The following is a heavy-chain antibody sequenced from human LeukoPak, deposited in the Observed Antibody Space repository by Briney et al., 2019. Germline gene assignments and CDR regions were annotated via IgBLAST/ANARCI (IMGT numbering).Heavy chain of an antibody. CDR3: ARDRGYSSFGY. J-gene: IGHJ4*02. Sequence: GGSLRLSCEASAFTFSSYWMSWVRQAPGKGLEWVDNIKEDGSEINYVDYVKGRFTISRDNAKNSLFLEMNSLRVEDTAVYYCARDRGYSSFGYWGQGTLVTVSS. V-gene: IGHV3-7*01. D-gene: IGHD4-23*01. CDR2: IKEDGSEI. CDR1: AFTFSSYW.